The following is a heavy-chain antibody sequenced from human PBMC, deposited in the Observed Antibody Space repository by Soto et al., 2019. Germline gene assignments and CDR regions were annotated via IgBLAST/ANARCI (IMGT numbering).Heavy chain of an antibody. CDR3: ARASTIAAAGNEYYYGMDV. CDR1: GFTFSSYG. CDR2: ISSSSSYI. D-gene: IGHD6-13*01. J-gene: IGHJ6*02. V-gene: IGHV3-21*01. Sequence: EVQLVESGGGLVKPGGSRRLSCAASGFTFSSYGMNWVRQAPGQGLEWVSSISSSSSYIYYADSVKGRFTISRDNAKNSLCLKMNSLRAEDTAVYYCARASTIAAAGNEYYYGMDVWGQGTTVTVSS.